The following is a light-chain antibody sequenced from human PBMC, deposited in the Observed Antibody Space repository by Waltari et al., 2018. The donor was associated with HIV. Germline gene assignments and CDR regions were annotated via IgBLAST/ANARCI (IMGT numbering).Light chain of an antibody. J-gene: IGLJ2*01. CDR2: DVT. V-gene: IGLV2-14*03. Sequence: QSALTQPASVSGSPGQSIPISCTGTSSDVGGFNYFSWYQHHPGKAPKLMIYDVTSRPSGVSNRFSGSESGNTASLTISGLQAEDEADYYCSSYTSSSTLVVFGGGTKLTVL. CDR1: SSDVGGFNY. CDR3: SSYTSSSTLVV.